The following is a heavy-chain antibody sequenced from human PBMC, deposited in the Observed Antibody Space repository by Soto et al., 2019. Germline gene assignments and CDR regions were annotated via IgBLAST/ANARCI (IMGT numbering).Heavy chain of an antibody. J-gene: IGHJ4*02. V-gene: IGHV3-15*07. D-gene: IGHD3-16*01. Sequence: GGSLRLSCAASGFTYNTAWMKWVRQTPGKGLEWVGRVKSKQNGGAIDYAAPVKGRFTISRDDSKNTLYLEMKSLKTEDTAIYYCAQDPPDWGAYPFDYWGQGILVTVSS. CDR2: VKSKQNGGAI. CDR1: GFTYNTAW. CDR3: AQDPPDWGAYPFDY.